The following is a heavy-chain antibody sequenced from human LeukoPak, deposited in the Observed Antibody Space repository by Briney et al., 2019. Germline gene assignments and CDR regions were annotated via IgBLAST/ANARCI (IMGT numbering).Heavy chain of an antibody. Sequence: GGSLRLSCAASGFTVSSNYMSWVRQAPGKGLEWVSVIYSGGSTYYADSVKGRFTISRDNSKNTLYLQMNSLRAEDTAVHYCARESTSWYFDLWGRGTLVTVSS. J-gene: IGHJ2*01. CDR2: IYSGGST. CDR3: ARESTSWYFDL. D-gene: IGHD2-2*01. CDR1: GFTVSSNY. V-gene: IGHV3-53*01.